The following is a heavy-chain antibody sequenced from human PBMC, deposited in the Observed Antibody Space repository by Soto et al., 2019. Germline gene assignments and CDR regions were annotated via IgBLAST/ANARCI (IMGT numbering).Heavy chain of an antibody. V-gene: IGHV4-34*01. CDR1: GGSFSGYY. CDR3: AILSSGSYSYGMDV. J-gene: IGHJ6*02. CDR2: INHSGST. Sequence: SETLSLTCAVYGGSFSGYYWSWIRQPPGKGLEWIGEINHSGSTNYNPSLKSRVTISVDTSKNQFSLKLSSVTAADTAVYYCAILSSGSYSYGMDVWGQGTTVTVSS. D-gene: IGHD3-10*01.